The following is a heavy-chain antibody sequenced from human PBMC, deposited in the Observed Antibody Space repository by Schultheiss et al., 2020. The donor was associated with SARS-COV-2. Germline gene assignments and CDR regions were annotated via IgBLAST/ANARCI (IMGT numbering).Heavy chain of an antibody. CDR1: GFTFSSYS. D-gene: IGHD6-13*01. V-gene: IGHV3-21*01. CDR2: ISSSSSYI. Sequence: GGSLRLSCAASGFTFSSYSMNWVRQAPGKGLEWVSSISSSSSYIYYADSVKGRFTISRDNAKNSLYLQMNSLRAEDTAVYYCARDDAAIGRYYYGMDVWGQGTTVTV. CDR3: ARDDAAIGRYYYGMDV. J-gene: IGHJ6*02.